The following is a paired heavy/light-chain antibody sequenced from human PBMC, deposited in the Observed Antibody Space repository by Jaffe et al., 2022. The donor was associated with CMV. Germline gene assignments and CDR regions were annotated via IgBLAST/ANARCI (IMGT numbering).Heavy chain of an antibody. V-gene: IGHV3-49*05. J-gene: IGHJ6*02. CDR1: GFTFGDYA. CDR2: IRSKAYGGTT. Sequence: EVQLVESGGGLVKPGRSLRLSCTASGFTFGDYAMSWFRQAPGKGLEWVGFIRSKAYGGTTEYAASVKGRFTISRDDSKSIAYLQMNSLKTEDTAVYYCTINIYCGGDCYSRDNYYYGMDVWGQGTTVTVSS. CDR3: TINIYCGGDCYSRDNYYYGMDV. D-gene: IGHD2-21*02.
Light chain of an antibody. CDR2: WAS. Sequence: DIVMTQSPDSLAVSLGERATINCKSSQSVLYSSNNKNYLAWYQQKPGQPPKLLIYWASTRESGVPDRFSGSGSGTDFTLTISSLQAEDVAVYYCQQYYSTPPKFGQGTKVEIK. V-gene: IGKV4-1*01. CDR3: QQYYSTPPK. J-gene: IGKJ1*01. CDR1: QSVLYSSNNKNY.